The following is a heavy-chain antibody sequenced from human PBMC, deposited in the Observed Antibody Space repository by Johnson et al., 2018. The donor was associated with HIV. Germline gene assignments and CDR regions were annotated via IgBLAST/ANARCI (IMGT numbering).Heavy chain of an antibody. CDR3: ARGGSGGAFDI. V-gene: IGHV3-30-3*01. D-gene: IGHD2-15*01. CDR2: ISYDGTNR. Sequence: QVQLVESGGGVVQPGRSLRLSCAASGFTFRTFPMHWVRQAPGKGLEWMAFISYDGTNRYYADSVKGRFTISRDNSKNTLYLQMNSLRAEDTAVYYCARGGSGGAFDIWGQGTMVTVSS. CDR1: GFTFRTFP. J-gene: IGHJ3*02.